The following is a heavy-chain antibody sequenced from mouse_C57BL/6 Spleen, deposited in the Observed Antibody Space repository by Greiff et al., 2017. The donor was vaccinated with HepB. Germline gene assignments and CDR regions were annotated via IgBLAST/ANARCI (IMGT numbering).Heavy chain of an antibody. CDR2: ISSGSSTI. V-gene: IGHV5-17*01. CDR3: ARPVWYFEV. J-gene: IGHJ1*03. Sequence: EVKLVESGGGLVKPGGSLKLSCAASGFTFSDYGMRWVRQAPEKGLEWVAYISSGSSTIYYADTVTSRFTISRDNVKNTLFLQMTRLSAEDTAMYYCARPVWYFEVWGTGTTVTVSS. CDR1: GFTFSDYG.